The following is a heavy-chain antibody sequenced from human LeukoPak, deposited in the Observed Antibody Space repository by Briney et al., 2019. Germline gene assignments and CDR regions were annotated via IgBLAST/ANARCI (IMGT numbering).Heavy chain of an antibody. J-gene: IGHJ4*02. Sequence: GGSLRLSCAASGFTFSSYWMSWVRQAPGKGLECVANIKQDGSEKYYVDSVKGRFTISRDNAKNSLYLQMNSLRAEDTALYYCAKDGTYYYDSSGYWGYFDYWGQGTLVTVSS. V-gene: IGHV3-7*03. CDR1: GFTFSSYW. D-gene: IGHD3-22*01. CDR3: AKDGTYYYDSSGYWGYFDY. CDR2: IKQDGSEK.